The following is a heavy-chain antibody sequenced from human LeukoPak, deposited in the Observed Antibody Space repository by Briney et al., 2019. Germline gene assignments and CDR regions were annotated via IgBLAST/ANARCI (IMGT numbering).Heavy chain of an antibody. Sequence: GGSLRLSRATSGFTFNLAWMSWVRQAPGKGLEWVGRIKRNTQGATTDYAAAVKGRFTISRDDSKNTLYLQMNSLEIEDTGVYYCTTHPGYESYWGQGTLVTVSS. CDR3: TTHPGYESY. J-gene: IGHJ4*02. D-gene: IGHD2-15*01. CDR1: GFTFNLAW. CDR2: IKRNTQGATT. V-gene: IGHV3-15*01.